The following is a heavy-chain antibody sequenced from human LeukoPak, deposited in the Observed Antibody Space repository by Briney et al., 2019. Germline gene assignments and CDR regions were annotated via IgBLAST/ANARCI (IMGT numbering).Heavy chain of an antibody. CDR2: IYHSGRT. CDR3: ARGGNYDFWSGYPYYYYYYMDV. D-gene: IGHD3-3*01. V-gene: IGHV4-38-2*02. Sequence: SETLSLTCTVSGYSISSGYYWGWIRQPPGKGLEWIGSIYHSGRTYYNPPLKSRVTISVDTSKNQFSLKLSSVTAADTAVYYCARGGNYDFWSGYPYYYYYYMDVWGKGTTVTVSS. CDR1: GYSISSGYY. J-gene: IGHJ6*03.